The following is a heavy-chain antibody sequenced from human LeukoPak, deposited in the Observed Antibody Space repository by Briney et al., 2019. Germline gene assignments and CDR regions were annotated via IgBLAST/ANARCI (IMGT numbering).Heavy chain of an antibody. D-gene: IGHD1-26*01. V-gene: IGHV1-46*01. J-gene: IGHJ5*01. CDR2: INPSGGST. Sequence: GASVKVSCKASGYTFTSYYMHWVRQAPGQGLEWMGIINPSGGSTSYAQKFQGRVTMTRDTSTSTVYMELSSLRSEDTAVYYCARDSGVGAKVVVSWFDSWGQGTLVTVSS. CDR3: ARDSGVGAKVVVSWFDS. CDR1: GYTFTSYY.